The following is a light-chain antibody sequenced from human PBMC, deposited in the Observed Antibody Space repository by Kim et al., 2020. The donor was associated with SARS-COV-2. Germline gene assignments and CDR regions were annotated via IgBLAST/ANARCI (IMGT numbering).Light chain of an antibody. J-gene: IGKJ5*01. CDR1: QSVSSN. CDR2: ASS. V-gene: IGKV3-15*01. Sequence: EIVLTQSPATLSVSPGKRVTLSCRASQSVSSNLAWYQHKPGQPPRLLMYASSTTLTGIPARFSGSGSGTEFTLTINSLQSEDFAVYYCQQYDNWPRTFGQGTRLEIK. CDR3: QQYDNWPRT.